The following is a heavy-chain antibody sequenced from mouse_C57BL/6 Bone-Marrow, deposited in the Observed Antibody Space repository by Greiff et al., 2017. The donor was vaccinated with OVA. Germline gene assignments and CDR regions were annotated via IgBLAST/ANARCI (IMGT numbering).Heavy chain of an antibody. CDR3: AYYGYADYYAMGY. CDR1: GFNIKNTY. D-gene: IGHD2-2*01. Sequence: VQLKQSVAELVRPGASVKLTCTASGFNIKNTYMHWVKQRPEQGLEWIGRIDPANGNTKYAPKFQGKATITADTSSNTAYLQLSNLTSEDTAIYYCAYYGYADYYAMGYWGQGTSVTVSS. J-gene: IGHJ4*01. V-gene: IGHV14-3*01. CDR2: IDPANGNT.